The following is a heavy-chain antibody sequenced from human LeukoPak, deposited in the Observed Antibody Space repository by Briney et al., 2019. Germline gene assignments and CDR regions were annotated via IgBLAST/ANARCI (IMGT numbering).Heavy chain of an antibody. D-gene: IGHD3-10*01. CDR3: ARDPYYGSGGSFDY. J-gene: IGHJ4*02. CDR1: GFTFSSYA. Sequence: PGRSLRLSCAASGFTFSSYAMHWVRQAPGKGLEWVAVISYDGSNKYYADSVKGRFTISRDNSKNTLYLQMNSLRAEDTAVYYCARDPYYGSGGSFDYWGQGILVTVSS. V-gene: IGHV3-30*04. CDR2: ISYDGSNK.